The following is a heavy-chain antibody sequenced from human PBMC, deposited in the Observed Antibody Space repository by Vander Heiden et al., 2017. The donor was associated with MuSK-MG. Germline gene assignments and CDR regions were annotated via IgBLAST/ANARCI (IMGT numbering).Heavy chain of an antibody. V-gene: IGHV3-23*01. CDR2: ISYSGGIT. J-gene: IGHJ6*03. CDR1: GFTFSNYA. D-gene: IGHD2-2*01. Sequence: EVQLLESGGGFIQPGGSLRLSCAASGFTFSNYALRWVRQAPGERLEWVSAISYSGGITYYADSVKGRFTISRDNSKNTLYLQMNSLRAEDTAVYYCAKDVVPAADYYYYYMDVWGKGTSVTVSS. CDR3: AKDVVPAADYYYYYMDV.